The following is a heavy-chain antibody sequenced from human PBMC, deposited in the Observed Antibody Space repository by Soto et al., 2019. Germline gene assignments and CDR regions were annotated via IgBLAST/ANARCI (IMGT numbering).Heavy chain of an antibody. CDR3: ARGGVVVPAARNFDY. J-gene: IGHJ4*02. CDR1: GGSFSGYY. V-gene: IGHV4-34*01. D-gene: IGHD2-2*01. CDR2: INHSGST. Sequence: SETLSLTCAVYGGSFSGYYWSWIRQPPGKGLEWIGEINHSGSTNYNPSLKSRVTISVDTSKNQFSLKLSSVTAADTAVYYCARGGVVVPAARNFDYWGQGTLVTVSS.